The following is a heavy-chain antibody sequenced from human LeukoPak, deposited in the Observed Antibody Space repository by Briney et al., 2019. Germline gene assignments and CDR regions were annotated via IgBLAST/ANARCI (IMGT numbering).Heavy chain of an antibody. CDR3: ARDVVGALDY. Sequence: GGSLRLSCAASGFTFSNYAMAWVRQAPGKGLEWVANIRPDGGERNYVDSVKGRFTISRDNGKNSLYLQMHSLRAEDTAVYYCARDVVGALDYWGQGTLVTVSS. CDR2: IRPDGGER. D-gene: IGHD1-26*01. V-gene: IGHV3-7*01. CDR1: GFTFSNYA. J-gene: IGHJ4*02.